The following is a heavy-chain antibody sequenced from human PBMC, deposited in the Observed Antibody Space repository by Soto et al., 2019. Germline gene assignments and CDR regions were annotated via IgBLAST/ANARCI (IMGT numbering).Heavy chain of an antibody. CDR2: IRFDGSNI. CDR1: AVPFTGYG. V-gene: IGHV3-33*01. J-gene: IGHJ4*02. Sequence: GGSLRLSCAASAVPFTGYGMHWVRQAPGKGLEWVAVIRFDGSNIYYADSVKGRFTISRDNARNMLYLQMNSLRAEDTAVYYCARDGVGSTAYFGYFDYWGLGTLVTVSS. CDR3: ARDGVGSTAYFGYFDY. D-gene: IGHD1-26*01.